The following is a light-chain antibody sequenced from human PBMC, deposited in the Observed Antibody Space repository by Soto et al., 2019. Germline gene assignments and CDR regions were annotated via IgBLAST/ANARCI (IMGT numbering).Light chain of an antibody. CDR1: HSVSSH. CDR3: QQRSGWPLT. Sequence: EIVLTQSPATLSLSPGERVTLSCRASHSVSSHLAWYQQKPGQAPRLLIYDASSRATGIPARFSGGGSGTDFTLTISSLELEDFAVYYCQQRSGWPLTFGGGTKVEI. J-gene: IGKJ4*01. V-gene: IGKV3-11*01. CDR2: DAS.